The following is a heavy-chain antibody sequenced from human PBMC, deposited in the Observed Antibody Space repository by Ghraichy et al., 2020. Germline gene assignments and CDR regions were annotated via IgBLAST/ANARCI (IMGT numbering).Heavy chain of an antibody. CDR3: VRAAAGTSGRFDP. Sequence: GGSLRLSCAASGFTFSSYDMHWVRQATGKGLEWVSAIGIAGDTYYPGSVKGRFTISRENAKNSLYLQMNSLRAGDTAVYYCVRAAAGTSGRFDPWGQGTLVTVSS. CDR2: IGIAGDT. V-gene: IGHV3-13*01. CDR1: GFTFSSYD. D-gene: IGHD6-13*01. J-gene: IGHJ5*02.